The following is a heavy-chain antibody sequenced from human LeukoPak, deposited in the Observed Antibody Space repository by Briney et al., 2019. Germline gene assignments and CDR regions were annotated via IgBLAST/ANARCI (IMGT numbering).Heavy chain of an antibody. J-gene: IGHJ6*02. D-gene: IGHD6-19*01. CDR2: MSPNSGNT. CDR3: ARCSSGDGYYYYYYGMDV. CDR1: GYTFTSYD. V-gene: IGHV1-8*01. Sequence: ASVKVSCKASGYTFTSYDINWVRQATGQGLEWMGWMSPNSGNTGYAQKFQGRVTMTRNTSISTAYMELSSLRSEDTAVYYCARCSSGDGYYYYYYGMDVWGQGTTVTVSS.